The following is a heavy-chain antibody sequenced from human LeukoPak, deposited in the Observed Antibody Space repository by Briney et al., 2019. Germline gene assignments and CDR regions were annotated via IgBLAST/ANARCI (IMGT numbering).Heavy chain of an antibody. Sequence: GQSLKISCKASGYSSINHGIGWVRQNPGKGLDWVGIIYPADSDTTYSPSFQGQVRISADKSLSTAYLQWSSLKASDTAMYYCARLIHDSSGYFDYWGQGTLVTVSS. CDR1: GYSSINHG. D-gene: IGHD3-22*01. CDR3: ARLIHDSSGYFDY. CDR2: IYPADSDT. V-gene: IGHV5-51*01. J-gene: IGHJ4*02.